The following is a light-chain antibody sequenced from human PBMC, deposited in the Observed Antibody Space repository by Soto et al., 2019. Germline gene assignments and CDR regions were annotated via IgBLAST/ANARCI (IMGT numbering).Light chain of an antibody. CDR2: LEGSGNY. CDR3: ETCDSNTRV. CDR1: SGHSSYI. J-gene: IGLJ3*02. V-gene: IGLV4-60*03. Sequence: QPVLTQSSSASASLGSSVKLTCTLSSGHSSYIIAWHQQQPGKAPRYLMKLEGSGNYNKGSGVPDRFSGSSSGADRYLSISNLQSEDEADYYCETCDSNTRVFGGGTKLTVL.